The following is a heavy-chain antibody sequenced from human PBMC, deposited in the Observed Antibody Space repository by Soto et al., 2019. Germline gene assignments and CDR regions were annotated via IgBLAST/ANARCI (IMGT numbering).Heavy chain of an antibody. CDR2: IFYTGTT. V-gene: IGHV4-39*01. Sequence: QLRLQESGPGLVKPSETLSLTCSVSGGSVSYNSYYWGWIRQPPGKGLEWVGGIFYTGTTYYNPSLKDRLSISVDTSKNSFSLTLTSVTAADTAVYFCARLVVVAPVANVWGQGALVTVSS. CDR3: ARLVVVAPVANV. D-gene: IGHD2-21*01. CDR1: GGSVSYNSYY. J-gene: IGHJ4*02.